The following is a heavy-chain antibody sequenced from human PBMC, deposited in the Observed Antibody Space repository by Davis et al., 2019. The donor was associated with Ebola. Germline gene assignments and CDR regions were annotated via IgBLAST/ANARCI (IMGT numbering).Heavy chain of an antibody. CDR1: GGSISSSY. CDR3: ARARFGVVIYFDY. Sequence: SETLSLTCTVSGGSISSSYWSWIRQPPGTGLEWIGYIYYSESSNYNPSLKSRVTISVDTSKNHFSLKLSSVTAADTAVYYCARARFGVVIYFDYWGQGTLVTVSS. J-gene: IGHJ4*02. V-gene: IGHV4-59*01. D-gene: IGHD3-3*01. CDR2: IYYSESS.